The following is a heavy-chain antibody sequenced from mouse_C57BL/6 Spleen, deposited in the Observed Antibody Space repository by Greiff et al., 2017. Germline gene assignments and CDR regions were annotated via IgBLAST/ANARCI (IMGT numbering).Heavy chain of an antibody. Sequence: EVQLQESGPGLVKPSQSLSLTCSVTGYSITSGYYWNWIRQFPGNKLEWMGYISYDGSNNYNPSLKNRISITRDTSKNQFFLKLNSVTTEDTATYYCARNFLMDYWGQGTSVTVSS. CDR2: ISYDGSN. CDR3: ARNFLMDY. CDR1: GYSITSGYY. D-gene: IGHD2-1*01. J-gene: IGHJ4*01. V-gene: IGHV3-6*01.